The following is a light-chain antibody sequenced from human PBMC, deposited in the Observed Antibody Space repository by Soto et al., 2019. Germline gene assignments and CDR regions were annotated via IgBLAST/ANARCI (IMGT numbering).Light chain of an antibody. CDR2: GAS. Sequence: VLTQSPATLSLSPGESATLSCRGSQSVSSNLAWYQQKPGQAPSLLIYGASTRATGIQARFSGSGSGTDFTLTIRSLVSDDFAVYYCKQYNSWPTFGQGTKVDI. V-gene: IGKV3-15*01. CDR1: QSVSSN. J-gene: IGKJ1*01. CDR3: KQYNSWPT.